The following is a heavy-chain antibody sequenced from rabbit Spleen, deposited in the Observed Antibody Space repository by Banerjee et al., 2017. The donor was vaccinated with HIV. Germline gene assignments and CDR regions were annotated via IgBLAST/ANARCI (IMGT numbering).Heavy chain of an antibody. CDR2: IGAGSGAT. J-gene: IGHJ4*01. CDR1: GFSFSSGYW. Sequence: QLEESGGGLVQPGASLTLTCTASGFSFSSGYWICWVRQAPEKGLEWIGCIGAGSGATYYATWAKGRFTISKTSSTSVTLQMTSLTAADTATYFCARHWDLWGQGTLVTVS. CDR3: ARHWDL. V-gene: IGHV1S45*01.